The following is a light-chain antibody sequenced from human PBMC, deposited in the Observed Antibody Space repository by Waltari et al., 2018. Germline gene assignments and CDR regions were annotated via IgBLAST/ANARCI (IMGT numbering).Light chain of an antibody. Sequence: QSALTQPPSASGSPGQSVTISCTGTSTDVRFSNYVSWYQQYPGKVPKLILYEVNARPSGVPDRFSGSKSGNTASLTVSGLQPEDEADYYCSSYQGGNKYVFGTGTKITVL. V-gene: IGLV2-8*01. CDR1: STDVRFSNY. CDR3: SSYQGGNKYV. J-gene: IGLJ1*01. CDR2: EVN.